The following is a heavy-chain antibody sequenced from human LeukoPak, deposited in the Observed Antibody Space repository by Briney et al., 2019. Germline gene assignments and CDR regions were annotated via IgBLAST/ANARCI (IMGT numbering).Heavy chain of an antibody. CDR3: ARDDYGSGSSL. CDR1: GFTFSSYS. J-gene: IGHJ4*02. V-gene: IGHV4-34*01. Sequence: PGGSLRLSCAASGFTFSSYSMNWVRQAPGKGLEWIGEINHSGSTNYNPSLKSRVTISVDTSKNQFSLKLSSVTAADTAVYYCARDDYGSGSSLWGQGTLVTVSS. D-gene: IGHD3-10*01. CDR2: INHSGST.